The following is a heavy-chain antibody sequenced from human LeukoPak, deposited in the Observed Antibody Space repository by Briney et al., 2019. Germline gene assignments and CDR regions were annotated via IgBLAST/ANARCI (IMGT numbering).Heavy chain of an antibody. CDR2: ISGSGGRT. Sequence: GGSLRLSCAASGFTFSSYAMSWVRQAPGKGLEWVSAISGSGGRTYYADSVKGRFTISRDNSKNTLYLQMNSLRAEDTAVYYCAKTDSSDYSYFFDYWGQGTLVTVSS. J-gene: IGHJ4*02. CDR1: GFTFSSYA. CDR3: AKTDSSDYSYFFDY. V-gene: IGHV3-23*01. D-gene: IGHD3-22*01.